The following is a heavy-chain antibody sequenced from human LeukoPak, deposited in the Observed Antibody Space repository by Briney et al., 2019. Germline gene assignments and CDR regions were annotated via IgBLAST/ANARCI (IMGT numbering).Heavy chain of an antibody. D-gene: IGHD1-26*01. CDR3: ARVGTWELQRVFDY. Sequence: PGGSLRLSCAASGFTFTDYWMTCVRQVPGKGLEWVSNIHKAGTESYYVDSVKGRFAISRDNAKNPLYLQLSSLRVDDTAVYYCARVGTWELQRVFDYWGQGTLVTVSS. V-gene: IGHV3-7*01. CDR1: GFTFTDYW. CDR2: IHKAGTES. J-gene: IGHJ4*02.